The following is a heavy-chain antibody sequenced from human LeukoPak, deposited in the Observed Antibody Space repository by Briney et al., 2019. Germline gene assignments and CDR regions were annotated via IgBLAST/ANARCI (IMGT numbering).Heavy chain of an antibody. CDR2: ISGSGGST. V-gene: IGHV3-23*01. Sequence: GGSLRLSCAASGFTFSSYTMSWVRQAPGKGLEWVSAISGSGGSTYSADSVKGRFTISRDNSKNALYLQMNSLRAEDTAVYYCAKLYYDFWSGYSHGYYWGQGTLVTVSS. CDR3: AKLYYDFWSGYSHGYY. D-gene: IGHD3-3*01. CDR1: GFTFSSYT. J-gene: IGHJ4*02.